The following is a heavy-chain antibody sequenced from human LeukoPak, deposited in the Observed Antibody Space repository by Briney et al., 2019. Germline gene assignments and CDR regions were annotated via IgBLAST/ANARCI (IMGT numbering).Heavy chain of an antibody. CDR1: GYTFTSYD. D-gene: IGHD1-1*01. V-gene: IGHV1-8*03. CDR3: ARERRSDAFDI. Sequence: ASVKVSGKASGYTFTSYDINWVRQATGQGREWRGWMNPNSGNTGYPQKFQVRVTITRNTSISTAYMELRSLRSEDTAVYYCARERRSDAFDIWGQGTMVTASS. J-gene: IGHJ3*02. CDR2: MNPNSGNT.